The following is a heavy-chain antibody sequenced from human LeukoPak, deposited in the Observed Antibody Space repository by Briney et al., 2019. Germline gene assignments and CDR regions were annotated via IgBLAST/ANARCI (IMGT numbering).Heavy chain of an antibody. CDR1: GFTFSSYA. CDR2: ISYDGSNK. CDR3: ALCGSCYSQKDYYYYGMDV. Sequence: PGRSLRLSCAASGFTFSSYAMHWVRQAPGKGLEWVAVISYDGSNKYYADSVKGRFTISRDNSKNTLYLQMNSLRAEDTAVYYCALCGSCYSQKDYYYYGMDVWGQGTTVTVSS. J-gene: IGHJ6*02. V-gene: IGHV3-30*04. D-gene: IGHD2-15*01.